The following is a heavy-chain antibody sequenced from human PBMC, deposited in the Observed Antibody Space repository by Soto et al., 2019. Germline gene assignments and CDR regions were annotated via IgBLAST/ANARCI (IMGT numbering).Heavy chain of an antibody. J-gene: IGHJ4*02. CDR3: VRVTGAERH. CDR2: IYNHGQI. V-gene: IGHV3-53*01. Sequence: GGSLRLSCVVSGFIVSRSHMMWVRQAPGKGLEGVSVIYNHGQINYVDPVKGRFTIARDNSKNTIYLQMNSLKVEDTAVYYCVRVTGAERHWGQGALVTVS. CDR1: GFIVSRSH. D-gene: IGHD7-27*01.